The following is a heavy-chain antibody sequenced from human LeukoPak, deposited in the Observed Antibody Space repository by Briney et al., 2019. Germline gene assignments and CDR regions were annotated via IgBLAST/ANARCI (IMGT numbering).Heavy chain of an antibody. CDR3: ASRIGYNSGWPY. V-gene: IGHV3-48*03. J-gene: IGHJ4*02. CDR1: GFTFSSYE. CDR2: ISSSGSTI. Sequence: QSGGSLRLSCAASGFTFSSYEVNWLRQAPGKGLQWVSCISSSGSTIYYAVSVKGRFTISRDNAKNSLYLQMNSLRAEDTAVYYCASRIGYNSGWPYWGQRTLVTVSS. D-gene: IGHD6-19*01.